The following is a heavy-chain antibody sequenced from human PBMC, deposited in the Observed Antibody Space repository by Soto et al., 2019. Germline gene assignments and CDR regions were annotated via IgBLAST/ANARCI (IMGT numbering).Heavy chain of an antibody. CDR1: GGSISSYY. J-gene: IGHJ4*02. CDR2: IYYSGST. V-gene: IGHV4-59*01. CDR3: ARASVAGTCFDY. D-gene: IGHD6-19*01. Sequence: SSETLSLTCTVSGGSISSYYWSWIRQPPGKGLEWIGYIYYSGSTNYNPSLKSRVTISVDTSKNQFSLKLSSVTAADTAVYYCARASVAGTCFDYWGQGTLVTVSS.